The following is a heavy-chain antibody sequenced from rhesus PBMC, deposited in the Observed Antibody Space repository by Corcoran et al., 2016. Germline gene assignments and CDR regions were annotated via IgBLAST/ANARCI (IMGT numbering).Heavy chain of an antibody. CDR3: ARGSGSGWAGFDY. CDR1: GFSLTTSGVC. J-gene: IGHJ4*01. Sequence: QVTLKESGPALVKPTQTLTLTCTFSGFSLTTSGVCVGWIRQPPGKALEWLPLIYWDDGQRCSTSLKSRPTVSHDTSKNPVVLKMTNMAPMDTATFYCARGSGSGWAGFDYWGQGVLVTVSS. CDR2: IYWDDGQ. V-gene: IGHV2-152*01. D-gene: IGHD6-31*01.